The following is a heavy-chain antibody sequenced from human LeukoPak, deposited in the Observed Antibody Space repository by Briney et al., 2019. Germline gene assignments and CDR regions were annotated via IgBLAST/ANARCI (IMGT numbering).Heavy chain of an antibody. CDR1: GFTFSSYS. CDR2: ISSSSSTI. J-gene: IGHJ4*02. Sequence: GGSLRLSCAASGFTFSSYSMNWVRQAPGKGLEWVSYISSSSSTIYYADSVKGRFTISRDNAKNSLYLQMNSLRAEDTAVYYCARDGEYDPGYFDYWGQGTLVIVSS. CDR3: ARDGEYDPGYFDY. D-gene: IGHD2/OR15-2a*01. V-gene: IGHV3-48*01.